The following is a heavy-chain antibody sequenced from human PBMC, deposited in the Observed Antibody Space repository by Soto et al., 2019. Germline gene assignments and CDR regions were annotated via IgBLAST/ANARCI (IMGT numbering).Heavy chain of an antibody. CDR3: ASDMEAGLPDFDY. Sequence: QVQLVESGGGVVQPGRSLRLSCAASGFTFSRYGMHWVRQAPGKGLEWVAVISYDGSNKYYADSVKGRVTISRDNSKNRLYLQMNSLRAEDTAVYYCASDMEAGLPDFDYCVQGTLVTVSS. D-gene: IGHD3-16*01. J-gene: IGHJ4*02. CDR2: ISYDGSNK. CDR1: GFTFSRYG. V-gene: IGHV3-30*19.